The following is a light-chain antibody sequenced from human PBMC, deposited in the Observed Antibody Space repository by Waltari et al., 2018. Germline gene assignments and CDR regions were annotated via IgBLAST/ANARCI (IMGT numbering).Light chain of an antibody. CDR2: KAS. CDR3: QQYNSYPWT. CDR1: QSISSW. V-gene: IGKV1-5*03. Sequence: DIQMTQSPSTLSASEGARVTITCRASQSISSWLAWYQQKPGKAPKLLIYKASSLESGVPSRFSGSGSGTEFTLTISSLQPDDFATYYCQQYNSYPWTFGQGTKVEIK. J-gene: IGKJ1*01.